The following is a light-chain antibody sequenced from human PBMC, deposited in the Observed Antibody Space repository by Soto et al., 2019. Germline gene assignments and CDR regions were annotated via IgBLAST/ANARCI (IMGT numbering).Light chain of an antibody. CDR3: LQRSNWPPT. V-gene: IGKV3-11*01. J-gene: IGKJ5*01. Sequence: EIVLTQSPATLSLSPGERATLSCRASQSVSSYLAWYQQKPGQAPRLLIYDASNRATGIPARFSGSGSGTDFTLTISSLEPEDFAVYYCLQRSNWPPTFGQGTRPEIK. CDR1: QSVSSY. CDR2: DAS.